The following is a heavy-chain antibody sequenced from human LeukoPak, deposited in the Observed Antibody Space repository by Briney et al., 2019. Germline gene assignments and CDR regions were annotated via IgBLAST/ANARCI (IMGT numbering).Heavy chain of an antibody. CDR2: IRFDGNTK. V-gene: IGHV3-30*02. Sequence: PGGSLRLSCPASGFTFSNFGMHWVRQAPGKGLEWVAFIRFDGNTKYYADSVKGRFTISRDIPKNTLYLQMNSLRPEDTAVYFCAKAVGSFGIDYWGQGTLVTVSS. D-gene: IGHD3-10*01. CDR1: GFTFSNFG. CDR3: AKAVGSFGIDY. J-gene: IGHJ4*02.